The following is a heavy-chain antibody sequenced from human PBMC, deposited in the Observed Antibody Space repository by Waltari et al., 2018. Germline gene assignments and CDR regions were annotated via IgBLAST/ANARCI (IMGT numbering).Heavy chain of an antibody. CDR2: TYYRSKWYN. Sequence: QVQLQQSGPGLVKPSQTLSLTCAISGDSVSSNSAAWNWIRQSPSRGLEWLGRTYYRSKWYNDYAVSVKSRITINPDTSKNQFSLQLNSVTTEDTAVYYCARGVSGIAAAGIYWYFDLWGRGTLVTVSS. J-gene: IGHJ2*01. D-gene: IGHD6-13*01. CDR3: ARGVSGIAAAGIYWYFDL. CDR1: GDSVSSNSAA. V-gene: IGHV6-1*01.